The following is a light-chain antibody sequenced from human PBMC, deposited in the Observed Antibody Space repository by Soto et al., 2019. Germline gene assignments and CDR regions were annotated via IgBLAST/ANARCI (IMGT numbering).Light chain of an antibody. J-gene: IGKJ4*01. Sequence: EIVLTQSPATLSLSPGERATLSCRASQSVSRHLAWYQQKPGQAPRLLIYDASNRATGIPARFSGSGSGTDFTLTISCLEPEDSAVYYCQQRSNWLTFGGGTKVEIK. CDR1: QSVSRH. CDR3: QQRSNWLT. CDR2: DAS. V-gene: IGKV3-11*01.